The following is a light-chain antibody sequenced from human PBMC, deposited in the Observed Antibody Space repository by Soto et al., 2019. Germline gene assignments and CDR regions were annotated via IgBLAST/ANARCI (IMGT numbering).Light chain of an antibody. J-gene: IGKJ4*01. CDR2: GAS. V-gene: IGKV3-15*01. Sequence: EIVMTQSPAILSVSPGERATLSCRASQIVSSNLAWYQQKPGQAPRLLIYGASTRATGIPATFSGSGSGTEFTLTISSLQSEDFAVYYCQQDNNWPLTFGGGTKVDIK. CDR3: QQDNNWPLT. CDR1: QIVSSN.